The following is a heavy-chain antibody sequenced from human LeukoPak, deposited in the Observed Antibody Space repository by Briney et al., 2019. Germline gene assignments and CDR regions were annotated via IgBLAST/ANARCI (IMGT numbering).Heavy chain of an antibody. Sequence: ASVKVSCKASGYTFTSHYINWVRQAPGQGLEWMGIINPNSGSTDYAQKFRGRVILTRDTSTSTFYMELSSLRSEDTAVYYCARSEYYGSGSFDYWAQGTLVTVSS. D-gene: IGHD3-10*01. CDR1: GYTFTSHY. CDR2: INPNSGST. V-gene: IGHV1-46*01. J-gene: IGHJ4*02. CDR3: ARSEYYGSGSFDY.